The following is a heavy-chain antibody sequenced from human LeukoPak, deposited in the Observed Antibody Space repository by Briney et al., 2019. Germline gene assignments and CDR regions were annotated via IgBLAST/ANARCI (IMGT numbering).Heavy chain of an antibody. Sequence: PGGSLRLSCAASGFTFDDYAMHWVRQAPGKGLEWVSLISWDGGSTYYADSVKGRFTISRDNSKNSLYLQMNSLRAEDTALYYCAKDKWVESSSSAGLDYWGQGTLVTVSS. J-gene: IGHJ4*02. CDR1: GFTFDDYA. CDR3: AKDKWVESSSSAGLDY. V-gene: IGHV3-43D*03. CDR2: ISWDGGST. D-gene: IGHD6-6*01.